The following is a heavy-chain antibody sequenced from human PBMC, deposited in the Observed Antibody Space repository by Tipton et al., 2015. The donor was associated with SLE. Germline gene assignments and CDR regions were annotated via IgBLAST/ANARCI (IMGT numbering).Heavy chain of an antibody. J-gene: IGHJ5*02. CDR1: GGSISSGYYF. V-gene: IGHV4-61*02. D-gene: IGHD3-3*01. CDR2: IYVSGAT. CDR3: AKDSGDYDFGQDP. Sequence: TLSLTCTVSGGSISSGYYFWSWIRQPAGQGLEWIGRIYVSGATNYNPSLKSRVSISIATSKNQFSLKRSSVTAADTAVYYCAKDSGDYDFGQDPWGRGTLVTVSS.